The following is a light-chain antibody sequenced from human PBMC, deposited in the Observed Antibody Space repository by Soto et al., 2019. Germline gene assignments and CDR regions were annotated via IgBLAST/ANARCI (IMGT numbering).Light chain of an antibody. CDR1: TSNIGKTF. J-gene: IGLJ1*01. CDR3: ASWDNNLSGYV. CDR2: RNT. Sequence: QSVLAQPPSASGTPGQTVNISCSGSTSNIGKTFVYWYQHFPGAAPNLLIYRNTLRPSGVPDRFSAYKSGTSTSLAISGLRSEDEADYYCASWDNNLSGYVFGTGTKVTVL. V-gene: IGLV1-47*01.